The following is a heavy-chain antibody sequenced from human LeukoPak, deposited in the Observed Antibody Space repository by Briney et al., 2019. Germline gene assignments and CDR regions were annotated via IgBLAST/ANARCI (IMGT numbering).Heavy chain of an antibody. J-gene: IGHJ5*02. CDR3: ARVHWRPATHWFDP. Sequence: ASVKVSCKASGYTFTDYYMYWVRQAPGQGLEYMGWINPNSGGTNYAQKFQGRVTMTRDTSISTAYTELSSLRSDDTAMYYCARVHWRPATHWFDPWGQGTLVTVSS. V-gene: IGHV1-2*02. CDR1: GYTFTDYY. D-gene: IGHD2-2*01. CDR2: INPNSGGT.